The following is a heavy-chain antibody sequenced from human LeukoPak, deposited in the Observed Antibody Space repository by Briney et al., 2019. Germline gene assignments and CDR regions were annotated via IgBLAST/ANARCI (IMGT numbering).Heavy chain of an antibody. V-gene: IGHV3-9*01. CDR2: ISWNSGSI. Sequence: GGSLRLSCAASGFTFDDYAMHWVRQAPGKGLEWVSGISWNSGSIGYADSVKGRFTISRDNAKNSLYLQMNSLRAEDTALYYCAKEVGKGLFDYWGQGTLVTVSS. CDR1: GFTFDDYA. D-gene: IGHD4-23*01. J-gene: IGHJ4*02. CDR3: AKEVGKGLFDY.